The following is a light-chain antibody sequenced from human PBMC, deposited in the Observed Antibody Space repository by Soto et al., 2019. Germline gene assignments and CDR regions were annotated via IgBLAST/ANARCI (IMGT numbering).Light chain of an antibody. J-gene: IGLJ3*02. Sequence: QSVLTQPPSASGTPGQRVTISCSGSSSNIGSNYVYWYQQLPGTAPKLLIYRNNQRPSGVPDRFSGSKSGTSASLAISVLRSEDEANYYCAAWYDSLSGVVFGGGTKLTVL. V-gene: IGLV1-47*01. CDR2: RNN. CDR3: AAWYDSLSGVV. CDR1: SSNIGSNY.